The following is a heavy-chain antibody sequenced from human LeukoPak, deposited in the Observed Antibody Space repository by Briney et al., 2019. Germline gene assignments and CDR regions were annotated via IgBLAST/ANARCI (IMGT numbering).Heavy chain of an antibody. Sequence: ASVKVSCKASGGTFSSYAISWVRQAPGQGLEWMGGIIHIFGTANYAQKFQGRVTITTDESTSTAYMELSSLRSEDTAVYYCARSRDIVVVPAPRRDGYYYMDVWGKGTTVTVSS. J-gene: IGHJ6*03. CDR1: GGTFSSYA. CDR3: ARSRDIVVVPAPRRDGYYYMDV. D-gene: IGHD2-2*01. V-gene: IGHV1-69*05. CDR2: IIHIFGTA.